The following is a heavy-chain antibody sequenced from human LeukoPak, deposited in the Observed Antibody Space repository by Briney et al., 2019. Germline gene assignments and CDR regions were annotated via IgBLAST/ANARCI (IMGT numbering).Heavy chain of an antibody. V-gene: IGHV1-24*01. J-gene: IGHJ4*02. Sequence: ASVKVSCKVSGYTLTELSMHWVRQAPGKGLEWMGGFDPEDGETIYAQKFQGRVTMTEDTPTDTAYMELSSLRSEDTAVYYCATQVDCSGGSCYYYFDYWGQGTLVTVSS. CDR3: ATQVDCSGGSCYYYFDY. D-gene: IGHD2-15*01. CDR1: GYTLTELS. CDR2: FDPEDGET.